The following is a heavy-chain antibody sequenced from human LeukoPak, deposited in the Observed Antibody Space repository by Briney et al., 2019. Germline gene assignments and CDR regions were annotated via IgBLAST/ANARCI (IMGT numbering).Heavy chain of an antibody. Sequence: GASVKVSCKASGYTFTSYGISWVRQAPGQGLEWMGWISAYNGNTNYAQKLQGRVTMTTDTSTSTAYMELRSLRSDDTAVYYCARNTAMVRGTSPQDYWGQGTLATVSS. CDR1: GYTFTSYG. V-gene: IGHV1-18*01. CDR2: ISAYNGNT. D-gene: IGHD5-18*01. J-gene: IGHJ4*02. CDR3: ARNTAMVRGTSPQDY.